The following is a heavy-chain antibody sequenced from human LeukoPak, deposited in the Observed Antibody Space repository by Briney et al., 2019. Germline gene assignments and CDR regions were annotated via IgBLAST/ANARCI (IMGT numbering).Heavy chain of an antibody. CDR3: AREEEWGDYGDQRQGYYFDY. J-gene: IGHJ4*02. Sequence: GGSLRLSCAASGFTFSSYAMHWVRQAQDKGLEWVAIISYDGSNKYYADSVKGRFTISRDNSKNTLYLQMNSLRAEDTAVYYCAREEEWGDYGDQRQGYYFDYWGQGTLVTVSS. CDR1: GFTFSSYA. CDR2: ISYDGSNK. V-gene: IGHV3-30-3*01. D-gene: IGHD4-17*01.